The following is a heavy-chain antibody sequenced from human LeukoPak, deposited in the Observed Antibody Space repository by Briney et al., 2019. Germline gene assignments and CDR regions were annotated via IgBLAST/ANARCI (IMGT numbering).Heavy chain of an antibody. V-gene: IGHV1-69*13. CDR3: ARDGVATRTYYYYYYMDV. J-gene: IGHJ6*03. D-gene: IGHD5-12*01. CDR1: GGTFNNYA. Sequence: ASVKVSCKASGGTFNNYAINRVRQAPGQGLEWVGRLIPLFGTPNYAQKFQGKVTITADESTSTFYMDLSGLRSEDTAVYYCARDGVATRTYYYYYYMDVWGKGTTVTVSS. CDR2: LIPLFGTP.